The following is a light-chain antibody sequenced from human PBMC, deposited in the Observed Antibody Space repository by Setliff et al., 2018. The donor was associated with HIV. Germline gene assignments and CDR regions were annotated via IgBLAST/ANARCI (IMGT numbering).Light chain of an antibody. Sequence: QSALTQPASVSGSPGQSITISCTGTSSDVGGYNYVSWYQQHPGKAPKLMIYDVNNRPSGVSNRFSGSKSGNTASLTISGLQAEDEADYYCSSYTSSSTLVYVFGSGTKVTVL. CDR3: SSYTSSSTLVYV. CDR2: DVN. J-gene: IGLJ1*01. V-gene: IGLV2-14*03. CDR1: SSDVGGYNY.